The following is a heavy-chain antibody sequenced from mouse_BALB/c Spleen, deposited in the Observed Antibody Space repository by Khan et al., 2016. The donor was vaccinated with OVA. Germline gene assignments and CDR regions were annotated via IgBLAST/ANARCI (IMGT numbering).Heavy chain of an antibody. J-gene: IGHJ2*01. Sequence: QVQLQQPGAELVNPGASVNLSCKASGYTLTSYWMHWVKQRPGQGLEWIGEINPSNGRTNYNEKFKSKATLTVDTSSSTAYMQLSSPTSEDSAVYSGARLQINFDYWGQGTTLTVSS. CDR2: INPSNGRT. CDR1: GYTLTSYW. CDR3: ARLQINFDY. V-gene: IGHV1S81*02.